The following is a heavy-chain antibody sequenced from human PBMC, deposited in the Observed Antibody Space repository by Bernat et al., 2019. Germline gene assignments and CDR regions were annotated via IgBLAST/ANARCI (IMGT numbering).Heavy chain of an antibody. CDR1: GFTFSSYA. Sequence: QVQLVESGGGVVQPGRSLRLSCAASGFTFSSYAMHWVRQAPGKGLEWVAVISYDGSNKYYADSVKGRFTISRDNSKNTLYLQMNSLRAEDTAVYYCAESSGMMYYFDYWGQGTLVTVSS. D-gene: IGHD6-19*01. CDR3: AESSGMMYYFDY. CDR2: ISYDGSNK. V-gene: IGHV3-30*01. J-gene: IGHJ4*02.